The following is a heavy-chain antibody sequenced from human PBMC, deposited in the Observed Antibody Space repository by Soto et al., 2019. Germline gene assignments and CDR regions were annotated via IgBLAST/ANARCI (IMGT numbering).Heavy chain of an antibody. D-gene: IGHD5-18*01. CDR3: ATSRGYRYEY. CDR1: GFTFSNYW. Sequence: VQLVESGGDLVQPGGSLRLSCAASGFTFSNYWMSWVRQAPGKGLEWVANIRPDGNEQHYVDSVKGRFIFSRDNAKSSLSLQMNNLRVEDTAVYYCATSRGYRYEYWGQGTLVTVSS. CDR2: IRPDGNEQ. V-gene: IGHV3-7*05. J-gene: IGHJ4*02.